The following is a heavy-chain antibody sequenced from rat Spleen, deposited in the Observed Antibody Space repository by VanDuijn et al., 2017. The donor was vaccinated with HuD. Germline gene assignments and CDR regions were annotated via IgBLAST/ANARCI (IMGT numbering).Heavy chain of an antibody. D-gene: IGHD1-11*01. CDR3: GTDYFGGYVMDA. J-gene: IGHJ4*01. V-gene: IGHV5-19*01. CDR1: GFTFSTYW. Sequence: EVELVESGGGLVQPGRSLKLSCVASGFTFSTYWMYWVRQAPKKGLEWVASISPTGGSTHYRDSVKGRFTISRDSAKSTLYLQMDSLRSEDTATYYCGTDYFGGYVMDAWGQGVSVTVSS. CDR2: ISPTGGST.